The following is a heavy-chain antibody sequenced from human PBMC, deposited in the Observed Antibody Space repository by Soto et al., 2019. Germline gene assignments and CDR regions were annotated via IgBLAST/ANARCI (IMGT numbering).Heavy chain of an antibody. CDR2: IDPSDSYT. Sequence: GESLKISCKGSGYSFTSYWIGWVRQMPGKGLEWMAKIDPSDSYTVYSPSFQGHVTMSADKSISTAYLQWSSLKASDTAMYYCARLVAAGNIDYWGQGTQVTVSS. D-gene: IGHD6-13*01. V-gene: IGHV5-10-1*01. CDR1: GYSFTSYW. CDR3: ARLVAAGNIDY. J-gene: IGHJ4*02.